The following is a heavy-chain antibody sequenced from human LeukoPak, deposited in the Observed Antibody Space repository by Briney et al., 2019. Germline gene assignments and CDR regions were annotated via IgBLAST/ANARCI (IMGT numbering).Heavy chain of an antibody. CDR1: GGSLTGYS. J-gene: IGHJ6*03. CDR3: TRGRATPSRLFFDYYFMDV. V-gene: IGHV4-34*01. CDR2: INQVERT. Sequence: SETLSLTCAVHGGSLTGYSWAWVRQSPGEGLEWIGEINQVERTIYSPSLESRVSIPLEASKNQFFLQLTSVAAADTAMYYCTRGRATPSRLFFDYYFMDVWGPGTPVTVSS. D-gene: IGHD2-15*01.